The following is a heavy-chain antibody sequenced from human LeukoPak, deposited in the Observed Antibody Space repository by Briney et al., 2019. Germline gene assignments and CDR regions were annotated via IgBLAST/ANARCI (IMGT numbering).Heavy chain of an antibody. J-gene: IGHJ4*02. CDR2: INPSGGST. CDR3: ARAVPRDYDSSGYYYDIFDY. Sequence: ASVKVSCKASGYTFTSYYMHWVRQAPGQGLEWMGIINPSGGSTFYAQKFQGRVTMTRDMSTSTVYMELSSLRSDDTAVYYCARAVPRDYDSSGYYYDIFDYWGQGTLVTVSS. CDR1: GYTFTSYY. D-gene: IGHD3-22*01. V-gene: IGHV1-46*01.